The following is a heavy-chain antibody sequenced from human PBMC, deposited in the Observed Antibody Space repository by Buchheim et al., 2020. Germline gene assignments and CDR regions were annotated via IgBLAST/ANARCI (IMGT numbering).Heavy chain of an antibody. CDR1: GFMFSTYW. V-gene: IGHV3-7*04. CDR2: IKQDGSEK. D-gene: IGHD4-11*01. Sequence: EVQLVESRGVLVQPGGSLRLSCAASGFMFSTYWMSWVRQAPGKGLEWVANIKQDGSEKNYVDSVEGRFTISRDNAKNSLDLQMNSLRVEDTGVYFCVRASSTVRAYYYGMDVWGQGTT. CDR3: VRASSTVRAYYYGMDV. J-gene: IGHJ6*02.